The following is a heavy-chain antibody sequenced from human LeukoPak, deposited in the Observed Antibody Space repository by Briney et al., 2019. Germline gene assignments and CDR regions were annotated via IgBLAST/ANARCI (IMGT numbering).Heavy chain of an antibody. V-gene: IGHV3-53*01. CDR2: IYSGGST. D-gene: IGHD3-10*01. CDR3: ARESITMVRGVIS. Sequence: GGSLRLSCVASGFTFSSYWMSWVRQAPGKGLEWVSVIYSGGSTYYADSVKGRFTISRDNSKNTLYLQMNSLRAEDTAVYYCARESITMVRGVISWGQGTLVTVSS. J-gene: IGHJ5*02. CDR1: GFTFSSYW.